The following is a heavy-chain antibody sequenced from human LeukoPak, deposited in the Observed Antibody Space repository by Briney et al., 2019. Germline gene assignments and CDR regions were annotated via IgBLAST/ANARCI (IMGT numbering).Heavy chain of an antibody. D-gene: IGHD6-13*01. J-gene: IGHJ4*02. CDR2: IYYSGST. Sequence: SETLSLTCTVSGGSISSYYWSWIRQPPGKGLEWIGCIYYSGSTNYNPSLKSRVTISVDTSKNQFSLKLSSVTAADTAVYYCARSYSSSWYWMYWGQGTLVTVSS. CDR3: ARSYSSSWYWMY. CDR1: GGSISSYY. V-gene: IGHV4-59*08.